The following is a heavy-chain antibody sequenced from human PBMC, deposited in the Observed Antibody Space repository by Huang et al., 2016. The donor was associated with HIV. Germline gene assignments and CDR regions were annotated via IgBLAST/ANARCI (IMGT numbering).Heavy chain of an antibody. Sequence: EAQLDDSGGDLVRPGGCLRLLCSVQGFNFDMFGVSVVRQAPGEGPGWVANIKPDGSGTDYVDCVRGRFTDSGDNGHNRVFLHMTSLQVDDTAVYYCVREPLSQSLFESDSYYDGLSWYDSWGPGTPVTVAA. CDR1: GFNFDMFG. D-gene: IGHD2-21*01. CDR2: IKPDGSGT. V-gene: IGHV3-7*01. J-gene: IGHJ5*01. CDR3: VREPLSQSLFESDSYYDGLSWYDS.